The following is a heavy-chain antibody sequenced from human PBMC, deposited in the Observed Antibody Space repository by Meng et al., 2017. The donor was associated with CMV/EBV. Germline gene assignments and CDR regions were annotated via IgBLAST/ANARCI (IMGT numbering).Heavy chain of an antibody. V-gene: IGHV4-31*02. CDR2: IYYSGST. Sequence: SISSGGYYWSWIRKHPGKGLEWIGYIYYSGSTYYNPSLKSRVTISVDTSKNQFSLKLSSVTAADTAVYYCARLRGYSGYDYGLFDYWGQGTLVTVSS. CDR3: ARLRGYSGYDYGLFDY. D-gene: IGHD5-12*01. CDR1: SISSGGYY. J-gene: IGHJ4*02.